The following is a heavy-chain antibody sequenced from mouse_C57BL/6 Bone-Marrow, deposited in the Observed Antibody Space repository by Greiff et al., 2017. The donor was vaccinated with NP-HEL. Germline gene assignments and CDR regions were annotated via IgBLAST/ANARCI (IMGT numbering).Heavy chain of an antibody. J-gene: IGHJ4*01. CDR1: GYSITSGYY. CDR3: ARPGTYYYAMDY. Sequence: EVQLQESGPGLVKPSQSLSLTCSVTGYSITSGYYWNWIRQFPGNKLEWMGYISYDGSNNYNPSLKNRISITRDTSKNQFFLKLNSVTTEDTATYYCARPGTYYYAMDYWGQGTSVTVSS. D-gene: IGHD4-1*01. CDR2: ISYDGSN. V-gene: IGHV3-6*01.